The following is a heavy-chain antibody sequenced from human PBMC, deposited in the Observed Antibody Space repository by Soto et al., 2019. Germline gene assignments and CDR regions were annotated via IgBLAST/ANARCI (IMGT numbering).Heavy chain of an antibody. CDR2: INAGNGNT. V-gene: IGHV1-3*01. J-gene: IGHJ5*02. CDR3: ARAYYYGSGSPDWFDP. CDR1: VYTFTSYA. D-gene: IGHD3-10*01. Sequence: QVQLVQSGAEVKKPGASVKVSCKASVYTFTSYAMHWVRQAPGQRLELMGWINAGNGNTKYSHKSQGRVTITRDTSASTAYMELSSLRSEDTAVYYCARAYYYGSGSPDWFDPWGQGTLVTVSS.